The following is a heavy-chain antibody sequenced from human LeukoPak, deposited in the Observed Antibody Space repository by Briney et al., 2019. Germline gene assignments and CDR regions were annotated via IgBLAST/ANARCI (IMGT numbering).Heavy chain of an antibody. D-gene: IGHD3-22*01. V-gene: IGHV4-4*02. Sequence: PSETLSLTCAVSGGSISRSNWWTWVRQPPGKGLEWIGETYPCASAKYNPSLKSRVTISVDKSKNQFSLKLNSVTAADTAVYFCAGSSYDSTGFVNGDYLYMDVWGKGTTVTVSS. CDR2: TYPCASA. CDR1: GGSISRSNW. J-gene: IGHJ6*03. CDR3: AGSSYDSTGFVNGDYLYMDV.